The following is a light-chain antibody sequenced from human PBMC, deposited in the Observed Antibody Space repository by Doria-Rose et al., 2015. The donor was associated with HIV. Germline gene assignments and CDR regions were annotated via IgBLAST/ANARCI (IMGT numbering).Light chain of an antibody. V-gene: IGKV3-20*01. Sequence: EIVMTQSPGTLSLSPGERATISCRASQSFSSTYLAWYQQKPGQALSLLISDGPTRATGILDRFSASGSVTDFTLTINRLEPEDFALYYCHQYGTSWTFGQGTKVEI. CDR1: QSFSSTY. CDR3: HQYGTSWT. J-gene: IGKJ1*01. CDR2: DGP.